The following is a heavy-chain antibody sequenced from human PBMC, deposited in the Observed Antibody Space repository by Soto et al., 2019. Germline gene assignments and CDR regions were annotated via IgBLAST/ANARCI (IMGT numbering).Heavy chain of an antibody. D-gene: IGHD2-21*01. CDR2: IYVTGAV. CDR3: ARLRIATNNYKWFDP. J-gene: IGHJ5*02. Sequence: SETLSLTCSVSGAALNSGNYYWSWIRQVPGQGLEWIGHIYVTGAVDYNPSLRDRITISQDTSERQFSLNLRLVTAADTAVYYCARLRIATNNYKWFDPWGQGTLVTVSS. CDR1: GAALNSGNYY. V-gene: IGHV4-31*03.